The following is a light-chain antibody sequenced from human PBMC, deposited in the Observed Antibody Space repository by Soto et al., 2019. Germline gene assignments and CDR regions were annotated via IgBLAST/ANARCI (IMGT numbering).Light chain of an antibody. V-gene: IGKV1-27*01. Sequence: DIQMTQSPSSLSASVGDRVTITCRTSQGISNYLAWYQQKPGKVPKLLIYAASTSQSAVPSRFSGSGSGTDFTLTISSLQPEDVATYYCQKYNSAPRTFGQGTRVEIK. CDR3: QKYNSAPRT. CDR2: AAS. J-gene: IGKJ1*01. CDR1: QGISNY.